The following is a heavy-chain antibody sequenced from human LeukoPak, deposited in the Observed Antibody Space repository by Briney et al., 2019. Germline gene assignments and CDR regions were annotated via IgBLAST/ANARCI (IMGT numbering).Heavy chain of an antibody. D-gene: IGHD5-18*01. J-gene: IGHJ4*02. V-gene: IGHV1-69*05. Sequence: SVKVSCKASGGTFSSYAISWVRQAPGQGLEWMGGIIPIFGTANYAQKFQGRVTITTDESTSTAYMELSDLRSEDTAVYYCAREGGYSYGEVDYWGQGTLVTVSS. CDR2: IIPIFGTA. CDR3: AREGGYSYGEVDY. CDR1: GGTFSSYA.